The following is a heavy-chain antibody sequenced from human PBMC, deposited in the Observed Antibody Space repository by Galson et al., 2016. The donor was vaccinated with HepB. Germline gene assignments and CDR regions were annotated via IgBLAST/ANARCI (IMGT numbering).Heavy chain of an antibody. V-gene: IGHV4-39*02. J-gene: IGHJ4*02. CDR3: VRDEYNISWYKY. CDR1: GDSINIARYF. D-gene: IGHD6-13*01. CDR2: IANSGST. Sequence: SETLSLTCSASGDSINIARYFWGWIRQSPTRGLEWIGTIANSGSTYYNPSLRSRVSISVDTSRNQFSLKLNSVTAADTALYYCVRDEYNISWYKYWGQGTLVTVSS.